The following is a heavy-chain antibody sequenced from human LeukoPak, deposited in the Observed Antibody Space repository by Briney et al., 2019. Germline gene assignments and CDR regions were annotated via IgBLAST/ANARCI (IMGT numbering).Heavy chain of an antibody. V-gene: IGHV3-21*01. CDR2: ISSSGTYV. J-gene: IGHJ5*02. CDR1: GFTFSSYS. D-gene: IGHD2-2*02. CDR3: ARDLGYCSSTSCYNRWFDP. Sequence: GGSLRLSCAASGFTFSSYSINWVRQAPGKGLEWVSSISSSGTYVYYADSVKGRFTISRDNAKNSLYLQMNSLRVEDTAVYYCARDLGYCSSTSCYNRWFDPWGQGTLVTVSS.